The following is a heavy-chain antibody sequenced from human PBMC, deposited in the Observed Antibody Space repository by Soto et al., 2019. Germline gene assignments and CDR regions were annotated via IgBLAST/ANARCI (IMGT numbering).Heavy chain of an antibody. V-gene: IGHV3-23*05. CDR2: IVRSGSSI. CDR1: GFTFSSYA. Sequence: EVQLLESGGGLVQPGGSLRLSCAAYGFTFSSYAMSWVRQAPGKGLEWVSCIVRSGSSIYYADSVKGRFTISRDNTKNTLYQQINSLRGDDTALYYCATGGGDCSGGSCYSDQFDYWGQGTMVTVSS. CDR3: ATGGGDCSGGSCYSDQFDY. D-gene: IGHD2-15*01. J-gene: IGHJ4*02.